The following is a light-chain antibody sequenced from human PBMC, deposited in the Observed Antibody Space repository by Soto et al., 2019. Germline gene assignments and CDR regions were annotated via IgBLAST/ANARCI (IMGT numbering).Light chain of an antibody. V-gene: IGKV3-15*01. J-gene: IGKJ4*01. CDR2: GAS. Sequence: EIVLTQSPATLSVSPGARATLSCRASQSVKSNLAWYQQKPGQAPRLLIYGASARATGIPARFSGSGSGTEFTLTISSLQSEDFAVYYCQQYNSWPLTFGGGTKVEIK. CDR1: QSVKSN. CDR3: QQYNSWPLT.